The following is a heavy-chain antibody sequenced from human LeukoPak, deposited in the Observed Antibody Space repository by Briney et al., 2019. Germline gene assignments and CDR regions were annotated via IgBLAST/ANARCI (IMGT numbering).Heavy chain of an antibody. V-gene: IGHV1-46*01. J-gene: IGHJ4*02. CDR3: ARGDAIFGVVHSWSNFDY. CDR1: GGTFSSYA. CDR2: INPSGGST. D-gene: IGHD3-3*01. Sequence: ASVKVSCKASGGTFSSYAISWVRQAPGQGLEWMGIINPSGGSTSYAQKFQGRVTMTRDTSTSTVYMELSSLRSEDTAVYYCARGDAIFGVVHSWSNFDYWGQGTLDTVSS.